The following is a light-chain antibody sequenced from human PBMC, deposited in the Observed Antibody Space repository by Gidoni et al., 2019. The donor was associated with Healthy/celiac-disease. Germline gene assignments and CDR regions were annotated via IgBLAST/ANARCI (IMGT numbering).Light chain of an antibody. V-gene: IGKV3-20*01. Sequence: IVLTQSPGTLSLSPGERATLSCRASQSVSSSYLAWYQQNPGQAPRLLIDGASSRATGIPDRFSGSGSGTDFTLTISRLEPEDFAVYYCQQYGSSPWTFGQGTKVEIK. CDR2: GAS. CDR3: QQYGSSPWT. J-gene: IGKJ1*01. CDR1: QSVSSSY.